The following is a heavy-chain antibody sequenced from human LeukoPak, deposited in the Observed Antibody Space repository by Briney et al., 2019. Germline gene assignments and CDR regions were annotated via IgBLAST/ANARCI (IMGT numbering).Heavy chain of an antibody. CDR1: GFTVNSNY. V-gene: IGHV3-53*01. CDR2: IYSGGST. Sequence: PGGSLRLSCAASGFTVNSNYMSWVRQAPGKGLDCVSVIYSGGSTSYADSVKGRFTISRDNSKNTLYLHMNSLRAEDTAVYYCARLTGPIGPWGQGTLVTVSS. J-gene: IGHJ5*02. CDR3: ARLTGPIGP. D-gene: IGHD3-10*01.